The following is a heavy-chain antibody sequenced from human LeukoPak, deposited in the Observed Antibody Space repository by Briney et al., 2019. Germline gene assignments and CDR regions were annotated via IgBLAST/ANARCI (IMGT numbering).Heavy chain of an antibody. Sequence: PGRSLRLSCAASGFTFSSYGMHWVRQAPGKGLEWVAVISYDGSNKYYADSVKGRFTISRDNSKNTLYLQMNSLRAEDTAVYYCAKDKKPKDAFDIWGQGTMVTVSS. CDR3: AKDKKPKDAFDI. J-gene: IGHJ3*02. CDR1: GFTFSSYG. CDR2: ISYDGSNK. V-gene: IGHV3-30*18.